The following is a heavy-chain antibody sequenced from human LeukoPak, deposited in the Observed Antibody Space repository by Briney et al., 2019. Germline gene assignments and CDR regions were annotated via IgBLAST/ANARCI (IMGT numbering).Heavy chain of an antibody. Sequence: ASVKVSCKASGYTFTGHYMHWVRQAPGQGLEWMGRIDPKSGDTNYAQKFQGRVTLTRDTSISTAYMELNRLRSDDTAVYYCARDNGVGATTVWFDPWGQGSLVTVSS. CDR1: GYTFTGHY. V-gene: IGHV1-2*06. D-gene: IGHD1-26*01. CDR2: IDPKSGDT. J-gene: IGHJ5*02. CDR3: ARDNGVGATTVWFDP.